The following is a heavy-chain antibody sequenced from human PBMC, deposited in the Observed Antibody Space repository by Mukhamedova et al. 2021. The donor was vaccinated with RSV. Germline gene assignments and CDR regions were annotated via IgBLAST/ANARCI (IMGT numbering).Heavy chain of an antibody. V-gene: IGHV3-21*01. J-gene: IGHJ4*02. CDR3: ATETPTIGDYGDWN. Sequence: VRQAPGKGLEWVSSISTSSSYIYYADSVKGRFTISRDNAKNSLYLQMNSLRAEDTAVYYCATETPTIGDYGDWNWGQGTLVTISS. D-gene: IGHD4-17*01. CDR2: ISTSSSYI.